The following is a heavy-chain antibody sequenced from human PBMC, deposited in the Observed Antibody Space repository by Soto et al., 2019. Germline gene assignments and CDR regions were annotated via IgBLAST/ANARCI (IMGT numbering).Heavy chain of an antibody. Sequence: GGSLRLSCAASGFTFSSYAMSWVRQAPGKGLEWVSAISGSGGSTYYADSVKGRFTISRDNSKNTLYLQMNSLRAEDTAVYYCAKDRSTGNLYPVDYYYGMDVWGQGTTVTVSS. CDR2: ISGSGGST. CDR3: AKDRSTGNLYPVDYYYGMDV. V-gene: IGHV3-23*01. D-gene: IGHD1-1*01. J-gene: IGHJ6*02. CDR1: GFTFSSYA.